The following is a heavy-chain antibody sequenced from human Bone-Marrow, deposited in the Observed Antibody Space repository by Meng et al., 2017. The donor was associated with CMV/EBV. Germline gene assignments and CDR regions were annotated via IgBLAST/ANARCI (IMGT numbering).Heavy chain of an antibody. Sequence: GESLKISCAASGFSFSSYEMNWVRQAPGKGLEWVSYMSGSGATIYYADSVTGRFTISRDNSKNTLYLQMNSLRAEDTAVYYCARLGVVPAASPDGLFDYWGQGTLVTVSS. J-gene: IGHJ4*02. CDR1: GFSFSSYE. CDR2: MSGSGATI. V-gene: IGHV3-48*03. D-gene: IGHD2-2*01. CDR3: ARLGVVPAASPDGLFDY.